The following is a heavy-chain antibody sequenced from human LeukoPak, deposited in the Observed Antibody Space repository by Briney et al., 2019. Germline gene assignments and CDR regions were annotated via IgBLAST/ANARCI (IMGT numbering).Heavy chain of an antibody. Sequence: SQTLSLTCTVSGGSISSYYWSWIRQPPGKGLEWIGCTHYSGSTNYNPSLKSRVTISLDTSKNQFSLELRSVTAADTALYYCARVFTRTAFDYWGQGTLVTVSS. J-gene: IGHJ4*02. V-gene: IGHV4-59*01. CDR3: ARVFTRTAFDY. CDR2: THYSGST. CDR1: GGSISSYY. D-gene: IGHD3-16*01.